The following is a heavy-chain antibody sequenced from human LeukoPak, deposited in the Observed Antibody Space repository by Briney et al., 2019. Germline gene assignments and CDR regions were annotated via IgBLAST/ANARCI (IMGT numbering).Heavy chain of an antibody. J-gene: IGHJ4*02. D-gene: IGHD4-17*01. V-gene: IGHV3-48*01. CDR2: ISSSSSTI. CDR3: ARGQGDYAFDY. CDR1: GFTFSSYS. Sequence: GGSLRLSCAASGFTFSSYSMNWVRQAPGKGLEWVSYISSSSSTIYYADSVKGRFTISRDNAKSSLYLQMNSLRAEDTAVYYCARGQGDYAFDYWGQGTLVTVSS.